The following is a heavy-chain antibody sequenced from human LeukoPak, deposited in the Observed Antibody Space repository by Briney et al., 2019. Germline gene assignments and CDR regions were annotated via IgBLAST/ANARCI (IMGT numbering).Heavy chain of an antibody. Sequence: PGGSLRPSCAASGFTFSSYAMSWVRQAPGKGLEWVSAISGSGGSTYYADSVKGRFTISRDNSKNTLYLQMNSLRAEDTAVYYCAKTPTYSGSYYYFDYWGQGTLVTVSS. V-gene: IGHV3-23*01. D-gene: IGHD1-26*01. CDR1: GFTFSSYA. CDR3: AKTPTYSGSYYYFDY. J-gene: IGHJ4*02. CDR2: ISGSGGST.